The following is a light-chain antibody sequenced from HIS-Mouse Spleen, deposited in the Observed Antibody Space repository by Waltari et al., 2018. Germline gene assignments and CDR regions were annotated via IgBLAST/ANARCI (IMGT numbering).Light chain of an antibody. V-gene: IGLV3-10*01. CDR3: YSTDSSGNHRV. Sequence: SYELTQPPSVSVSPGQTARITCSGDALPKKYAYWYQQKSGPAPVPVIYEDSKRPSGIPERFSGSSSGTMATLTISGAQVEDEADYYCYSTDSSGNHRVFGGGTKLTVL. CDR1: ALPKKY. J-gene: IGLJ2*01. CDR2: EDS.